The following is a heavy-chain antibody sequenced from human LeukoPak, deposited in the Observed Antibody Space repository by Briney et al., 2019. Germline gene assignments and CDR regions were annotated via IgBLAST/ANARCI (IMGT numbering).Heavy chain of an antibody. J-gene: IGHJ4*02. Sequence: ASVKVSCKASGYAFTSYDFNWVRQATGQRPEWMGWMSPNNGDTGYAQKFQDRVTMTRNTSISTAYMELSSLRSDDTAVYYCARGPPNWGYDYWGPGTLVTVSS. CDR3: ARGPPNWGYDY. D-gene: IGHD7-27*01. CDR2: MSPNNGDT. V-gene: IGHV1-8*01. CDR1: GYAFTSYD.